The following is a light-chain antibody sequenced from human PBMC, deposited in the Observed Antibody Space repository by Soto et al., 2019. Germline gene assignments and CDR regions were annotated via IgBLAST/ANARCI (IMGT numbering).Light chain of an antibody. Sequence: EIVLTRSPATLSLSPGERATLSWGASQSISPDLASYQQKPGQAPRRLIYGASNRAPGIPARFGGSGSGTDVPPTTSSLEPEDVAVYHGQQRSEWPRTFGQGTKVDIK. CDR1: QSISPD. J-gene: IGKJ1*01. CDR2: GAS. CDR3: QQRSEWPRT. V-gene: IGKV3-11*01.